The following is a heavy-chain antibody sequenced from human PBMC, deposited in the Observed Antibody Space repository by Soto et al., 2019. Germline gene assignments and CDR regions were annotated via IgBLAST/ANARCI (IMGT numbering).Heavy chain of an antibody. V-gene: IGHV1-3*01. D-gene: IGHD2-2*01. J-gene: IGHJ6*02. Sequence: ASVKVSCKASGYTFTTYSMHWVRQAPGQRLEWMGWIHAGNGNAEHSQKFQGRVTITRDTSASTAYLELGSLRSEDTAVYYCARAACSSTSCYNYYAYGMDVWGQGTAATVSS. CDR3: ARAACSSTSCYNYYAYGMDV. CDR1: GYTFTTYS. CDR2: IHAGNGNA.